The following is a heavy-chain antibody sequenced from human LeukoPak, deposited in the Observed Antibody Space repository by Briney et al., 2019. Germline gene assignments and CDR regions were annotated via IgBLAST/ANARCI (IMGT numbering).Heavy chain of an antibody. V-gene: IGHV4-34*01. Sequence: PGGSLRLSCAASGFTFSSYGMSWIRQPPGKGLEWIGEINHSGSTNYNPSLKRRVTISVDTSKNQFSLKLSSVTAADTAVYYCARVCPRYYDSSGYQVVDAFDIWGQGTMVTVSS. CDR1: GFTFSSYG. J-gene: IGHJ3*02. D-gene: IGHD3-22*01. CDR3: ARVCPRYYDSSGYQVVDAFDI. CDR2: INHSGST.